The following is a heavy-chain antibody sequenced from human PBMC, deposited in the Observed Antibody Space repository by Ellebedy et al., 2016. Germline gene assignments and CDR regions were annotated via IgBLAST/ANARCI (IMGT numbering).Heavy chain of an antibody. D-gene: IGHD1-26*01. V-gene: IGHV5-51*01. CDR1: GYSFTSYW. CDR2: IYPGDSYT. CDR3: ARHSGDFIVGATGVFDY. J-gene: IGHJ4*02. Sequence: KVSXXGSGYSFTSYWIGWVRQMPGKGLEWMGIIYPGDSYTNYSPSFQGHVTISADKSISTAYLQWSSLKASDTAMYYCARHSGDFIVGATGVFDYWGQGTLVTVSS.